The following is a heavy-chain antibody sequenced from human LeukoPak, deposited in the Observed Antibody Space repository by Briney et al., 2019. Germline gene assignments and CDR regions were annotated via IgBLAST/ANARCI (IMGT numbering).Heavy chain of an antibody. CDR2: IYYSGST. V-gene: IGHV4-59*12. Sequence: SETLSLTCTVSGGSISSYYWSWIRQPPGKGLEWIGYIYYSGSTNYNPSLKSRVTISVDTSKNQFSLKVSPVTAADTAIYYCARFSSGWFYFDYWGQGTLVTVSS. CDR3: ARFSSGWFYFDY. J-gene: IGHJ4*02. CDR1: GGSISSYY. D-gene: IGHD6-19*01.